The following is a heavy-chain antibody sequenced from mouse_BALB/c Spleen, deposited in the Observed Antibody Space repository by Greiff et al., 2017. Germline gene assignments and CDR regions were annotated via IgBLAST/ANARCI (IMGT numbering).Heavy chain of an antibody. D-gene: IGHD2-4*01. CDR1: GYTFTSYY. J-gene: IGHJ4*01. CDR2: INPSNGGT. Sequence: QVQLQQSGAELVKPGASVKLSCKASGYTFTSYYMYWVKQRPGQGLEWIGEINPSNGGTNFNEKFKSKATLTVDKSSSTAYMQLSSLTSEDSAVYYCTRSSTMITHYAMDYWGQGTSVTVSS. V-gene: IGHV1S81*02. CDR3: TRSSTMITHYAMDY.